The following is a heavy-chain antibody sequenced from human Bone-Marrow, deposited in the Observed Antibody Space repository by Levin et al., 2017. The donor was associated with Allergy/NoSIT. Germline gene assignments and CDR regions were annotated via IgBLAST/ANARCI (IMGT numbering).Heavy chain of an antibody. CDR1: GFTFSSNS. Sequence: LSLTCAASGFTFSSNSMNWVRQAPGKGLEWVSYISDSSSTIYYADSVKGRFTISRDNAKNTLYLQMNSLRAEDPAVYYCARDRRSGYADGYDYWGQGTLVTVSS. V-gene: IGHV3-48*01. D-gene: IGHD5-12*01. J-gene: IGHJ4*02. CDR3: ARDRRSGYADGYDY. CDR2: ISDSSSTI.